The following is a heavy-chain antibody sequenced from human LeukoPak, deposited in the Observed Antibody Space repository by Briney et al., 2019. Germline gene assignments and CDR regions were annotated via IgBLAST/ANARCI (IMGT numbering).Heavy chain of an antibody. D-gene: IGHD2-2*01. J-gene: IGHJ3*02. CDR2: IYPGDSDT. Sequence: GESLKISCKGSGYSFTSYWIGWVRQMPGKGLEWMGIIYPGDSDTRYSPSFQGQVTISADKSISTAYLQWSSLKASDTAMYYCASTYTLNSYCSSTSCYPHAFDIWGQGTMVTVSS. CDR3: ASTYTLNSYCSSTSCYPHAFDI. V-gene: IGHV5-51*01. CDR1: GYSFTSYW.